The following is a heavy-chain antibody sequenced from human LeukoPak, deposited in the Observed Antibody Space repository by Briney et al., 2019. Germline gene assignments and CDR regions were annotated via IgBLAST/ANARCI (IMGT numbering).Heavy chain of an antibody. D-gene: IGHD6-19*01. CDR2: IYTSGST. J-gene: IGHJ4*02. CDR1: GGSISSYY. Sequence: SETLSLTCTVPGGSISSYYWSWIRQPAGKGLEWIGRIYTSGSTNYNPSLKSRVTMSIDTSKNQFSLKLRSVTAADTAVYFCARWVFTSGWYSFDYWGQGTLVTVSS. V-gene: IGHV4-4*07. CDR3: ARWVFTSGWYSFDY.